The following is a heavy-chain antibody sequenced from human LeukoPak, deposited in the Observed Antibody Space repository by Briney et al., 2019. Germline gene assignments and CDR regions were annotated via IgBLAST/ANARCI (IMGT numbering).Heavy chain of an antibody. CDR2: ISGSGGGT. J-gene: IGHJ4*02. CDR3: AKTPDYYGSGSSSYIDC. V-gene: IGHV3-23*01. Sequence: GGSLRLSCAASGFTFSSYAMSWVRQAPGKGLEWVSAISGSGGGTYYANSVKGRFTISRDNSRDTLYLQMNSLRAEDTALYFFAKTPDYYGSGSSSYIDCWGQGTLVSVSS. CDR1: GFTFSSYA. D-gene: IGHD3-10*01.